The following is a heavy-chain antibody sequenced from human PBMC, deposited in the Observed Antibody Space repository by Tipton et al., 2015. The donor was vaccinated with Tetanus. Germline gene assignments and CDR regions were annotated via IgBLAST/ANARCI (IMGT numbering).Heavy chain of an antibody. V-gene: IGHV4-39*07. J-gene: IGHJ5*02. CDR1: GGSISSSSYY. Sequence: TLSLTCTVSGGSISSSSYYWGWIRQPPGKGLEWIGSIYYSGSTYYNPSLKSRVTISVDTPKNQFSLKLSSVTAADTAVYYCARKEWLLLRGWFDPWGQGTLVTVSS. CDR2: IYYSGST. CDR3: ARKEWLLLRGWFDP. D-gene: IGHD3-3*01.